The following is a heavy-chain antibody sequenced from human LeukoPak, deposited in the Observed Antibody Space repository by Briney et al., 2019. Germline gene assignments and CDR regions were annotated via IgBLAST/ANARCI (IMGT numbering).Heavy chain of an antibody. D-gene: IGHD1-1*01. CDR3: WTRRTTGLSVYMDV. Sequence: PSETLSLTCTVSGGSSSSYYWTWIRQPPGKGLEWIGDISNSGSTNYNSSLESRVSISVGTSKKQFSLTLSSVTAADPAVYYCWTRRTTGLSVYMDVWRRRTRVRVS. CDR1: GGSSSSYY. V-gene: IGHV4-59*08. J-gene: IGHJ6*03. CDR2: ISNSGST.